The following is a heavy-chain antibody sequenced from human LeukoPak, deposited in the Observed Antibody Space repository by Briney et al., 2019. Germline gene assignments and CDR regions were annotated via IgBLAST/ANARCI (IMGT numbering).Heavy chain of an antibody. CDR1: GGSISIYY. D-gene: IGHD3-3*01. J-gene: IGHJ6*02. V-gene: IGHV4-59*08. CDR3: ASSKNYDFWSGYYTFDYYYGMDV. CDR2: IYYSGST. Sequence: SETLSLTCTVSGGSISIYYWSWIRQPPGKGLEWIGYIYYSGSTNYNPSLKSRVTISVDTSKNQFSLKLSSVTAADTAVYYCASSKNYDFWSGYYTFDYYYGMDVWGQGTTVTVSS.